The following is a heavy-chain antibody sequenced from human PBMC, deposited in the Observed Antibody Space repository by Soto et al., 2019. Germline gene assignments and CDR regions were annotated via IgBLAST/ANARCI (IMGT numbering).Heavy chain of an antibody. V-gene: IGHV4-59*08. CDR3: ARHCSGGSCYSDAFDI. CDR2: IYYSGRT. Sequence: QVQLQESGPGLVKPSETLSLTCTVSGGSISSYYWSWIRQPPGKGLEWIGYIYYSGRTNYNPSLQSRVTISVDTSKNQFPLKLSAVTAADTAVYYCARHCSGGSCYSDAFDIWGQGTMVTVSS. D-gene: IGHD2-15*01. J-gene: IGHJ3*02. CDR1: GGSISSYY.